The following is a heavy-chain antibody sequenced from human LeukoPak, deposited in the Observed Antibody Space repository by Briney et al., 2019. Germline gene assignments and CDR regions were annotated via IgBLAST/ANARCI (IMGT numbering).Heavy chain of an antibody. V-gene: IGHV4-39*07. J-gene: IGHJ4*02. CDR2: IYYSGST. CDR1: GGSISSGSYY. CDR3: ARVHREMATMGY. D-gene: IGHD5-24*01. Sequence: SETLSLTCTVSGGSISSGSYYWGWIRQPPGKGLEWIGSIYYSGSTYYNPSLKSRVTISVDTSKNQFSLKLSSVTAADTAVYYCARVHREMATMGYWGQGTLVTVSS.